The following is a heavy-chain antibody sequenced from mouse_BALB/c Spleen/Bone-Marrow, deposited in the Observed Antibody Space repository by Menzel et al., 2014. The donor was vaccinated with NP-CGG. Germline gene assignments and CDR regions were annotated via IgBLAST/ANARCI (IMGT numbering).Heavy chain of an antibody. CDR1: GYTFTSCW. CDR3: TREVRRYAMDY. J-gene: IGHJ4*01. CDR2: IYPGSGST. D-gene: IGHD2-14*01. Sequence: LQQSGSELVRPGASVKLSCKASGYTFTSCWMHWVKQRPGQGLEWIGNIYPGSGSTNYDEKFKSKATLTVDTSSSTAYMQLSSLTSEDSAVYYCTREVRRYAMDYWGQGTSVTVSS. V-gene: IGHV1S22*01.